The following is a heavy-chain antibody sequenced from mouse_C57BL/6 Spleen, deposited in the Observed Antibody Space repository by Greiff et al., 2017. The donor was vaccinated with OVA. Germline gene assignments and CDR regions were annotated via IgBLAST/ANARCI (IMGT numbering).Heavy chain of an antibody. CDR2: IYPGSGNT. D-gene: IGHD1-1*01. Sequence: VQLQQSGAELVRPGASVKLSCKASGYTFTDYYINWVKQRPGQGLEWIARIYPGSGNTYYNEKFKGKATLTAEKSSSTAYMQLSSLTSEDSAVYFCARGDYYDEGFAYWGQVTLVTVSA. J-gene: IGHJ3*01. V-gene: IGHV1-76*01. CDR3: ARGDYYDEGFAY. CDR1: GYTFTDYY.